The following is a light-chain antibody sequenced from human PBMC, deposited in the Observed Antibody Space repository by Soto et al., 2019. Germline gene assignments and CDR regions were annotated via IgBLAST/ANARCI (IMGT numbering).Light chain of an antibody. Sequence: AIRMTQSPSSLSASTGDKVTITCRASQGVGSSLAWYQQKSEEAPKLLIYDTYTLQSGVPSRFSGSVSGTDYTLTIKSLQSEDFATFYSQQYSSYPITFGQGTRLEIK. V-gene: IGKV1-8*01. J-gene: IGKJ5*01. CDR3: QQYSSYPIT. CDR2: DTY. CDR1: QGVGSS.